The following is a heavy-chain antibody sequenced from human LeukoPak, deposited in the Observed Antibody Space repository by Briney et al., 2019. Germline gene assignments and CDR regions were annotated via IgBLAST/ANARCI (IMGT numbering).Heavy chain of an antibody. Sequence: KPSETLSLTCTVSGGSISNYFWSWIRQPPGKGLEWIGDIHYSGTTNYNPSLKSRVTISVDTSKNRFSLKLSSLTAADTAVYYCARGGYDPNWFDPWGQGTLVTVSS. CDR2: IHYSGTT. CDR1: GGSISNYF. CDR3: ARGGYDPNWFDP. D-gene: IGHD5-12*01. J-gene: IGHJ5*02. V-gene: IGHV4-59*08.